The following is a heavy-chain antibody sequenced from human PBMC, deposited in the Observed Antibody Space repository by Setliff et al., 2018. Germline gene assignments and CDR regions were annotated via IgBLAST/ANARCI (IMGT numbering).Heavy chain of an antibody. CDR3: AKEIQPRRGPVYDSSGLAFDY. CDR1: GFTFSSYA. Sequence: AGGSLRLSCTASGFTFSSYAVSWVRQAPGKGLEWVSTIFGGDSSTYYADYVRGRFTISRDDSKNTVSLQVNSLRADDTGVYYCAKEIQPRRGPVYDSSGLAFDYWGQGTLVTVSS. J-gene: IGHJ4*01. D-gene: IGHD3-22*01. CDR2: IFGGDSST. V-gene: IGHV3-23*01.